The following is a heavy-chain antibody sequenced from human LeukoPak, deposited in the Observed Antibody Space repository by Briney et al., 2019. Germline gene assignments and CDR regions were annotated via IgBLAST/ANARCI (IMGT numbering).Heavy chain of an antibody. CDR2: IYYSGTT. Sequence: PSETLSLTCTVSGGSISSYYWSWVRQPPGKGLEWIGYIYYSGTTNYNPSPKSRVTISVDTSKHQFSLKLSSVTAADTAVYYCARRGSIAAAIDYWGQGTLVTVSS. CDR3: ARRGSIAAAIDY. CDR1: GGSISSYY. V-gene: IGHV4-59*08. J-gene: IGHJ4*02. D-gene: IGHD6-13*01.